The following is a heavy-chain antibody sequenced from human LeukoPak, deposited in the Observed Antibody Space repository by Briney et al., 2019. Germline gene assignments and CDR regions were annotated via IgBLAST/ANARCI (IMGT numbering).Heavy chain of an antibody. V-gene: IGHV6-1*01. CDR3: ARFPCGGDCYFPTYYYGMDV. CDR1: GDSVSTNGVA. CDR2: TYYRSKWYN. J-gene: IGHJ6*02. D-gene: IGHD2-21*02. Sequence: SQTLSLTCGISGDSVSTNGVAWNWIRQSPSRGLEWLGRTYYRSKWYNDYAVSVKSRITINPDTSRNQFSLQLNSVTPEDTAVYYCARFPCGGDCYFPTYYYGMDVWGQGTTVTVSS.